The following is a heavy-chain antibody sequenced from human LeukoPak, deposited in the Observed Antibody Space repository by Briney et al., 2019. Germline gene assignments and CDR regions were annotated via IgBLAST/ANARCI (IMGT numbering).Heavy chain of an antibody. CDR3: ARVLMPRDSSGYSYPGGFDY. CDR1: GFTFSSYS. V-gene: IGHV3-21*01. J-gene: IGHJ4*02. D-gene: IGHD3-22*01. CDR2: ISSGSSYI. Sequence: GGSLRLSCAASGFTFSSYSMNWVRQAPGKGLEWVSSISSGSSYIYYADSVKGRFTISRDNAKNSLYLQMNSLRAEDTAVYYCARVLMPRDSSGYSYPGGFDYWGQGTLVTVSS.